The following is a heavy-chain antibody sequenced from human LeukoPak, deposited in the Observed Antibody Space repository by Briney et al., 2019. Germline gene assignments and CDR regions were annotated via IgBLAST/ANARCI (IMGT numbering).Heavy chain of an antibody. CDR2: ISGSGGST. Sequence: GGSLRLSCAASGFTFSSYAMSWVRQAPGKGLEWVSAISGSGGSTYYADSVKGRFTISRDNSKNTLYLQMNSLRAEDTAVYYCAKDGIVVVPAARWPIYYFDYWGQGTLVTVSS. CDR1: GFTFSSYA. D-gene: IGHD2-2*01. V-gene: IGHV3-23*01. CDR3: AKDGIVVVPAARWPIYYFDY. J-gene: IGHJ4*02.